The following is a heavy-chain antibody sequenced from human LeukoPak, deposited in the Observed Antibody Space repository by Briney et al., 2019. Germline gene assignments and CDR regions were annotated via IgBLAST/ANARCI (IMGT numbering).Heavy chain of an antibody. Sequence: GGSLRLSCVASGFTFSSLWMYWVRQAPGTGLVWVSGINSDGRDTRYADSVKGRFTISRDNAKNTVYLQMNSLRAEDTAVYYCARNHWNYVYYGMDVWGQGTTVTVSS. J-gene: IGHJ6*02. V-gene: IGHV3-74*01. D-gene: IGHD1-1*01. CDR2: INSDGRDT. CDR1: GFTFSSLW. CDR3: ARNHWNYVYYGMDV.